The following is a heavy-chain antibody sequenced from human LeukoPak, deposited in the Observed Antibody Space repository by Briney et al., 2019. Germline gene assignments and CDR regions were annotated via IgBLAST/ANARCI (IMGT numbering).Heavy chain of an antibody. Sequence: GGSLRLSCAASGFTFSSYGMHWVRQAPGKGLEWVAVISYDGSNKYYADSVKGRFTISRDNSKNTLYLQMNSLRVEDTAVYYCARGPPDGSGSYYLGADWGQGTLVTVSS. D-gene: IGHD3-10*01. CDR1: GFTFSSYG. V-gene: IGHV3-30*03. J-gene: IGHJ4*02. CDR2: ISYDGSNK. CDR3: ARGPPDGSGSYYLGAD.